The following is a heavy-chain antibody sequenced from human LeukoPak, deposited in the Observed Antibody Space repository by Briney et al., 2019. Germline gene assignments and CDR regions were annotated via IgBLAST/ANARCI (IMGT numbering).Heavy chain of an antibody. CDR2: ISSSSSTI. V-gene: IGHV3-48*01. J-gene: IGHJ4*02. D-gene: IGHD1-26*01. CDR3: AIIYLIVEATTFDY. CDR1: GFTFSDYS. Sequence: GGSLRLSCAASGFTFSDYSMNWVRQAPGKGLEWVSYISSSSSTIYYADSVKGRFTISRDNAKNSLYLQMNSLRAEDTAVYYCAIIYLIVEATTFDYWGQGTLVTVSS.